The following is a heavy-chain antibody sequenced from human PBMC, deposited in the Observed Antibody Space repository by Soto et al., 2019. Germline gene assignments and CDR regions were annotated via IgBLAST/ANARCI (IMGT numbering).Heavy chain of an antibody. CDR1: GGTFSSYA. CDR2: IIPIFGTA. D-gene: IGHD3-9*01. Sequence: SVKVSCKASGGTFSSYAISWVRQAPGQGLEWMGGIIPIFGTANYAQKFQGRVTITADESTSTAYMELSSLRSEDTAVYYCARGARYLVDYYYYGMDVWGQGTTVTV. J-gene: IGHJ6*02. V-gene: IGHV1-69*13. CDR3: ARGARYLVDYYYYGMDV.